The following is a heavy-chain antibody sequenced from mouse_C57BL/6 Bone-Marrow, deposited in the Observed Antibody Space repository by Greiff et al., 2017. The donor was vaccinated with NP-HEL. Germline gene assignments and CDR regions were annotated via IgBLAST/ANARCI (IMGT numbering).Heavy chain of an antibody. Sequence: QVQLQQSGAELARPGASVKLSCKASGYTFTSYGISWVKQRTGQGLEWIGEIYPRSGNTYYNEKFKGKATLTADKSSSTAYMELRSLTSEDSAVYFCARWDFITTVVARDYWGQGTTLTVSS. CDR3: ARWDFITTVVARDY. D-gene: IGHD1-1*01. V-gene: IGHV1-81*01. CDR1: GYTFTSYG. J-gene: IGHJ2*01. CDR2: IYPRSGNT.